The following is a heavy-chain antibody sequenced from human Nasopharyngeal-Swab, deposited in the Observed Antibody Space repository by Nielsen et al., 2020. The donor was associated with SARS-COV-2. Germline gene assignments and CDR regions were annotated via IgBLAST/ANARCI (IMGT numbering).Heavy chain of an antibody. Sequence: GASLKISCAASGFSFSTHAMTWNRQAPGKGLEWVSSLGVGGGPTYYADSAKGRFTISSDNSKNTLYLQMNSLRAEDTAVYYCAREGGGSYSDTFDMWGQGTMVTVSS. D-gene: IGHD3-10*01. J-gene: IGHJ3*02. V-gene: IGHV3-23*01. CDR2: LGVGGGPT. CDR3: AREGGGSYSDTFDM. CDR1: GFSFSTHA.